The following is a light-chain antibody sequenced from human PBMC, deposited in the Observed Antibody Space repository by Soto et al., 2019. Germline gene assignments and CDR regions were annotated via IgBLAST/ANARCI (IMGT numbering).Light chain of an antibody. CDR3: QQYYTSPET. CDR1: QNVGSRY. Sequence: EIVLTQSPGILSLSPGERATLSCRASQNVGSRYLAWYQQKPGQTPRLLIYGASSRVTGIPGRFNASGSGTDFTLTITRLEPEDFAVYYCQQYYTSPETFGLGTKVDSK. V-gene: IGKV3-20*01. CDR2: GAS. J-gene: IGKJ2*01.